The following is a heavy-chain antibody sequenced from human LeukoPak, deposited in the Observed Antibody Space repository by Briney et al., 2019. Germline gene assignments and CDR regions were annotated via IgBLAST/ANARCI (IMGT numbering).Heavy chain of an antibody. V-gene: IGHV3-11*01. CDR2: IGHSGSPI. CDR1: GFTFSDYY. D-gene: IGHD2-15*01. CDR3: VRGPSDSSLPGY. J-gene: IGHJ4*02. Sequence: GGSLRLPCAASGFTFSDYYMSWIRQAPGKGVEWVSYIGHSGSPIYYADSVKGRFAISRDNANNALFLHMNSLGAEDTAIYYCVRGPSDSSLPGYWGQGTLVTVSS.